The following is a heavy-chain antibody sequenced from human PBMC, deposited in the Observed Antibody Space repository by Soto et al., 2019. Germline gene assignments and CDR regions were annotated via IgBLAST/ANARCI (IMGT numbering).Heavy chain of an antibody. Sequence: QVQLVQSGAEVKKPGSSVKVSCKASGGTFSSYAISWVRQAPGQGLEWMGGIIPIFGTANYAQKFQGRVTITADESTSTAYMELSSLRSVYTAVYYCASPGDSGSYYSNFDYWGQGTLVTVSS. V-gene: IGHV1-69*01. J-gene: IGHJ4*02. CDR3: ASPGDSGSYYSNFDY. CDR2: IIPIFGTA. D-gene: IGHD1-26*01. CDR1: GGTFSSYA.